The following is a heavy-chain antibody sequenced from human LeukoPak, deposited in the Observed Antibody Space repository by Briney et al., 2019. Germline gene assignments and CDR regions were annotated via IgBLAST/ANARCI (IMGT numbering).Heavy chain of an antibody. CDR1: GYTFTSYD. CDR3: ARGGRYDILTGYGMDV. J-gene: IGHJ6*02. V-gene: IGHV1-8*01. D-gene: IGHD3-9*01. CDR2: MNPNSGNT. Sequence: ASVKVSCKASGYTFTSYDINWVRQATGQGLEWMGWMNPNSGNTGYAQKFQGRVTMTRNTSISTAYMELSSLRSEDTAVYYCARGGRYDILTGYGMDVWGQGTTVTVSS.